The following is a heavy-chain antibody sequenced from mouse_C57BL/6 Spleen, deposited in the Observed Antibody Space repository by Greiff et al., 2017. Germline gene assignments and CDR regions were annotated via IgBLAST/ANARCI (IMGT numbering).Heavy chain of an antibody. CDR2: IDPSDSET. V-gene: IGHV1-52*01. J-gene: IGHJ4*01. D-gene: IGHD1-1*01. CDR3: ARGDYYGSSYDAMDY. CDR1: GYTFTSYW. Sequence: VQLQQPGAELVRPGSSVKLSCKASGYTFTSYWMHWVKQRPIQGLEWIGNIDPSDSETHYNQKFKDKATLTVDKSSSTAYMQLSSLTSEDSAVYYCARGDYYGSSYDAMDYWGQGTSVTVSS.